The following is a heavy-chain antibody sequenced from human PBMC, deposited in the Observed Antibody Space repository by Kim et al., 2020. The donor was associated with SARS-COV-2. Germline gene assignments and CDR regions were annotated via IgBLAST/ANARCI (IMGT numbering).Heavy chain of an antibody. CDR1: GDSISNTAHY. D-gene: IGHD3-10*01. V-gene: IGHV4-31*03. J-gene: IGHJ5*02. Sequence: SETLSLTCTVSGDSISNTAHYWNWMRQHPERGLEWIGYIYYTGGTNYNPALKSRVSISVDTSQNQLSLHLSSVTAADTAIYYCARQSRGSGTFSWFDPWG. CDR2: IYYTGGT. CDR3: ARQSRGSGTFSWFDP.